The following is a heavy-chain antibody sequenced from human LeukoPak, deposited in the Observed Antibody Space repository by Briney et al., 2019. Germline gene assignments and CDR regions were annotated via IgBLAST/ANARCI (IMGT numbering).Heavy chain of an antibody. D-gene: IGHD1-26*01. CDR3: ARARYSGTYEFDY. Sequence: PSETLSLTCAVYGGSFSGYYWSWIRQPPGKGLEWVGEINHSGSTNYNPSLKSRVTISVDTSKNQFSLKLSSVTAADTGVYYCARARYSGTYEFDYWGQGTLVTVSS. CDR2: INHSGST. V-gene: IGHV4-34*01. CDR1: GGSFSGYY. J-gene: IGHJ4*02.